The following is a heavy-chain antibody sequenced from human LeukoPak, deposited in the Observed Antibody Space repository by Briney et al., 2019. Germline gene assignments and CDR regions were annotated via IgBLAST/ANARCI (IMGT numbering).Heavy chain of an antibody. CDR1: GFTFSSYW. CDR3: AREVVYYYYMDV. Sequence: GGSLRLSCVVSGFTFSSYWMSWVRQAPGKGLEWVANIKQDGSEKYYVDSVKGRFTISRDNAKNSLYLQMNSLRAEDTAVYYCAREVVYYYYMDVWGKGTTVTVSS. J-gene: IGHJ6*03. CDR2: IKQDGSEK. V-gene: IGHV3-7*01.